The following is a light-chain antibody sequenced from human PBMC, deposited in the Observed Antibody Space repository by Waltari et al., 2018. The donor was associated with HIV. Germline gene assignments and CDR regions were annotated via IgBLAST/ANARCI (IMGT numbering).Light chain of an antibody. Sequence: DIVMTQSPSSLSASVGDRVTITCRASQNITSSLNWYQQKPGEAPKLLIYTASSLQSGVPSRFSGSGYGTDFTLTISSLQPEDFATYYCQQSYSSWCTFGQGTKLEFK. CDR2: TAS. CDR1: QNITSS. J-gene: IGKJ2*02. CDR3: QQSYSSWCT. V-gene: IGKV1-39*01.